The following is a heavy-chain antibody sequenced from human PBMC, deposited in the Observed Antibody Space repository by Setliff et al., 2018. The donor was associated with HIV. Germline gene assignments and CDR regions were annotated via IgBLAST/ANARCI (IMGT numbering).Heavy chain of an antibody. D-gene: IGHD3-16*01. CDR2: IIPILGIA. J-gene: IGHJ6*03. CDR1: GGAFSSYA. V-gene: IGHV1-69*10. Sequence: SVKVSCKASGGAFSSYALSWVRQAPGQGLEWMGGIIPILGIANYAQKFQGRVTITADKSTSTAYMELSSLRSEDTAVYYCARCGAGEWHLYMDVWGKGTAVTVSS. CDR3: ARCGAGEWHLYMDV.